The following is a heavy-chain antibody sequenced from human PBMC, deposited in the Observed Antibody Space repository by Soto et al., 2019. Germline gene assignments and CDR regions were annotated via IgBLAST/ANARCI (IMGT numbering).Heavy chain of an antibody. Sequence: SETLSLTCSVSGVSISGCYWRWIRQPPGKGLEWIGYVFYSGSTNYNPSLKSRVSISVDTSKNQFSLMLSSVTAADTAVYYCARHGGDGYNDFFDYWGQGTLVTVS. CDR1: GVSISGCY. D-gene: IGHD3-16*01. J-gene: IGHJ4*02. CDR3: ARHGGDGYNDFFDY. CDR2: VFYSGST. V-gene: IGHV4-59*08.